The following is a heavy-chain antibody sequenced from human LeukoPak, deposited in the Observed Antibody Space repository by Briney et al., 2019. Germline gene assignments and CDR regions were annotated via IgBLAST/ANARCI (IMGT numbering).Heavy chain of an antibody. Sequence: PGGSLRLSCAASGFTFSGYAMSWVRQAPGKGLEWVSAISGSGGSTYYADSVKGRFTISRDNSKDTLYLQMNSLRAEDTAVYYCAKEGYCSSTSCWYYFDYWGQGTLVTVSS. D-gene: IGHD2-2*01. J-gene: IGHJ4*02. V-gene: IGHV3-23*01. CDR2: ISGSGGST. CDR1: GFTFSGYA. CDR3: AKEGYCSSTSCWYYFDY.